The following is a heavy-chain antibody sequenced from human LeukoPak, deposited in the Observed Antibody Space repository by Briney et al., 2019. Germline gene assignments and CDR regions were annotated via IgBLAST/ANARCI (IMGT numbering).Heavy chain of an antibody. D-gene: IGHD2-15*01. V-gene: IGHV3-21*01. Sequence: GGSLRLSCAASGFTFSSYSMNWVRQAPGKGLEWVSSISSSSSYIYYADSVKGRFTISRDNAKDSLYLQMNSLRAEDTAVYYCARLVAAVDYWGQGALVTVSS. CDR3: ARLVAAVDY. CDR1: GFTFSSYS. CDR2: ISSSSSYI. J-gene: IGHJ4*02.